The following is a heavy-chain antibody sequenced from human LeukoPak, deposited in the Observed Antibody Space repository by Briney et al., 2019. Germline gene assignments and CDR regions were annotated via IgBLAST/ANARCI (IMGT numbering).Heavy chain of an antibody. Sequence: PGGSLRLSCAASGFTFSSYAMSWVRQAPGKGLEWVSAISGSGGSTYYADSVKGRFTISRDNSKNTLHLQMNSLRAEDTAVYYCAKTQYSSSSPYYYGMDVWGQGTTVTVSS. CDR2: ISGSGGST. CDR1: GFTFSSYA. D-gene: IGHD6-6*01. V-gene: IGHV3-23*01. CDR3: AKTQYSSSSPYYYGMDV. J-gene: IGHJ6*02.